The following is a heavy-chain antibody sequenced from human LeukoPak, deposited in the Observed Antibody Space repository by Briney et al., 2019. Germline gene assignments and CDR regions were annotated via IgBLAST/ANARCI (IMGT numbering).Heavy chain of an antibody. V-gene: IGHV3-11*01. CDR1: GFTFSDYY. CDR3: ARDARDSSGSIDY. Sequence: GGSLRLSCVASGFTFSDYYMSWIRQAPGKGPEWVSYISNSGRTIYYADSVKGRFTISRDNAKNSLYLQMNSLRAEDTAVYYCARDARDSSGSIDYWGQGTLVTVSS. CDR2: ISNSGRTI. J-gene: IGHJ4*02. D-gene: IGHD3-22*01.